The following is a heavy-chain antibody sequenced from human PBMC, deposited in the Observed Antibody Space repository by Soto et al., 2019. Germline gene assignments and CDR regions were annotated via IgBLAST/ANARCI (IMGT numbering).Heavy chain of an antibody. CDR2: ISGSGGST. Sequence: GGSLILSWAAYGFTFSSDAMSWVRQAPGQGLEWVASISGSGGSTYYAYSVKGRFTISRDNSRSTLYLQMNSLRAEDTALYYCGKDGTWIQLWLNYWGQGTQVTVSS. CDR3: GKDGTWIQLWLNY. J-gene: IGHJ4*02. D-gene: IGHD5-18*01. V-gene: IGHV3-23*01. CDR1: GFTFSSDA.